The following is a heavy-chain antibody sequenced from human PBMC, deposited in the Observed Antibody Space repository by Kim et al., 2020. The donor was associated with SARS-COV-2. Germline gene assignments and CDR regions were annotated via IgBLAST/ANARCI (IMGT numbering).Heavy chain of an antibody. Sequence: GGSLRLSCAASGFTFSSYSMNWVRQAPGKGLEWVSYISSSSSTIYYADSVKGRFTISRDNAKNSLYLQMNSLRDEDTAVYYCARDRRDCSSTSCYGGYCGGDCYQNYFDYWGQGTLVTVSS. J-gene: IGHJ4*02. V-gene: IGHV3-48*02. D-gene: IGHD2-2*01. CDR1: GFTFSSYS. CDR3: ARDRRDCSSTSCYGGYCGGDCYQNYFDY. CDR2: ISSSSSTI.